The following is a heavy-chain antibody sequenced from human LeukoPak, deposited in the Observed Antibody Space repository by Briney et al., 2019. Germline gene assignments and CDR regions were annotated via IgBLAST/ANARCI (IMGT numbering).Heavy chain of an antibody. J-gene: IGHJ4*02. Sequence: GGSLRLSCAASGFTFSTSGRNWVRQAPGRVLEWVSSISPTGGAIFYADSVRGRFTISRDSAKSSLFLQMNSLKAEDTALYFCASGICERGLDSWGQGTLVTVSS. D-gene: IGHD1-1*01. CDR1: GFTFSTSG. CDR2: ISPTGGAI. V-gene: IGHV3-21*01. CDR3: ASGICERGLDS.